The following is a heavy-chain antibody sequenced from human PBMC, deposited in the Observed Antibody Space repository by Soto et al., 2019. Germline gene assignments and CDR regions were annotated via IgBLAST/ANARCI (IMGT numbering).Heavy chain of an antibody. V-gene: IGHV4-4*02. J-gene: IGHJ4*02. D-gene: IGHD3-10*01. CDR1: GGSISSSNW. CDR2: IYHSGST. Sequence: PSETLSLTCAVSGGSISSSNWWSWVRQPPGKGLGWIGEIYHSGSTNYNPSLKSRVTISVDKSKNQFSLKLSSVTAADTAVYYCARGPEVRGVILGYFDYWGQGTLVTVSS. CDR3: ARGPEVRGVILGYFDY.